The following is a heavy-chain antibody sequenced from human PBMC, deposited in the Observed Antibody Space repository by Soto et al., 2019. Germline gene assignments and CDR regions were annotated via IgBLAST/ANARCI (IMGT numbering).Heavy chain of an antibody. V-gene: IGHV3-15*07. Sequence: PGGSLRLSCAASGFTFSNAWMNWVRQAPGKGLEWVGRIKSKTDGGTTDYAAPVKGRFTISRDNSKNTLYLQMNSLKAEDTAVYYCAKDRAIRPPYSSSWYEVCWFDPWGQGTLVTVSS. D-gene: IGHD6-13*01. CDR3: AKDRAIRPPYSSSWYEVCWFDP. J-gene: IGHJ5*02. CDR2: IKSKTDGGTT. CDR1: GFTFSNAW.